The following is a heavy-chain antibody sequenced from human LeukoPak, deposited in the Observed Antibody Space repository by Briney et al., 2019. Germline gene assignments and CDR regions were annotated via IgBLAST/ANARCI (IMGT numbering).Heavy chain of an antibody. J-gene: IGHJ4*02. CDR3: ARRDTGGWFYFDY. CDR2: ITGSGWST. V-gene: IGHV3-23*01. Sequence: GGSLRLSCAASGFTFSTYGMSWVRQAPGKGLEWVSRITGSGWSTYYADSVKGRFTISRDNSKNTLYLQMNSLRAEDTAVYYCARRDTGGWFYFDYWGQGTLVTVSS. D-gene: IGHD6-19*01. CDR1: GFTFSTYG.